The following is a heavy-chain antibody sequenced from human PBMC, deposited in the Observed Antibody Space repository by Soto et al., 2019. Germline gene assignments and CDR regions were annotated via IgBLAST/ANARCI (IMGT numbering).Heavy chain of an antibody. CDR2: INSNSLYT. V-gene: IGHV3-11*05. Sequence: WGSLRLSCAGSGFTFIDNYIACIRHSPLKWLEWVSYINSNSLYTHYADSVKGRFTISRDNAKNSLYLQLNSLRAEDTAVYYCARDRVFEYSSSSSPYWYFDLWGRGTLVTVSS. J-gene: IGHJ2*01. D-gene: IGHD6-6*01. CDR3: ARDRVFEYSSSSSPYWYFDL. CDR1: GFTFIDNY.